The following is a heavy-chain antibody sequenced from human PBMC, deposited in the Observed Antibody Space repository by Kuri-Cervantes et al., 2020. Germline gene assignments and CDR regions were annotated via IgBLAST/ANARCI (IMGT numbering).Heavy chain of an antibody. CDR3: ARGDGGELLPLEVHWSFDL. J-gene: IGHJ2*01. Sequence: GGSLRLSCKASGYRFTSYWIGWVRQMPGKGLEWMGFIYPGDSDTGYSPSFQGQVTISADKSIITAYVQWSSLKTPDTAMYYCARGDGGELLPLEVHWSFDLWGRGTLVTVSS. CDR2: IYPGDSDT. D-gene: IGHD1-26*01. CDR1: GYRFTSYW. V-gene: IGHV5-51*01.